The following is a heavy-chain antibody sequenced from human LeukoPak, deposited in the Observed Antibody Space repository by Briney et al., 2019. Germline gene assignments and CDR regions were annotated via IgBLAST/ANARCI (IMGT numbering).Heavy chain of an antibody. CDR3: TRVGYIDEGIDY. V-gene: IGHV3-7*04. Sequence: GGSLRLSCAASGFSFSGYWMTWVRQAPGKGLEWVANIKQDGSKKSYVDSVKGRFTISRDNAKNSLYLQMNSLRAEDTAIYYCTRVGYIDEGIDYWGQGTLVTVSS. J-gene: IGHJ4*02. D-gene: IGHD5-24*01. CDR1: GFSFSGYW. CDR2: IKQDGSKK.